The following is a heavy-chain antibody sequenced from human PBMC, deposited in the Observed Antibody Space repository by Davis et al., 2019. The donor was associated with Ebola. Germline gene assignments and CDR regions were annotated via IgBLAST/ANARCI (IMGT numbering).Heavy chain of an antibody. D-gene: IGHD6-25*01. V-gene: IGHV4-31*03. J-gene: IGHJ4*02. CDR2: IYYSGST. CDR1: GGSISSGGYY. CDR3: ARGPRLGTFDY. Sequence: SETLSLTCTVSGGSISSGGYYWSWIRQHPGKGLEWIGYIYYSGSTYYNPSLKGRVTISVDTSKNQFSLKLSSVTAADTAVYYCARGPRLGTFDYWGQGTLVTVSS.